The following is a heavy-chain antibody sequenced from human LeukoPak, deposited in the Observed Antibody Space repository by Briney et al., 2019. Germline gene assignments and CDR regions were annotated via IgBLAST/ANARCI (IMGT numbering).Heavy chain of an antibody. J-gene: IGHJ4*02. Sequence: SVKVSCKASGGTFSSYAISWVRQAPGQGLEWMGGIIPIFGTANYAQKFQGRVTITTDESTSTAYMELSILRTEDTAVYYCARAVRYYGSGSYYNVSDYWGQGTLVTVSS. V-gene: IGHV1-69*05. D-gene: IGHD3-10*01. CDR3: ARAVRYYGSGSYYNVSDY. CDR1: GGTFSSYA. CDR2: IIPIFGTA.